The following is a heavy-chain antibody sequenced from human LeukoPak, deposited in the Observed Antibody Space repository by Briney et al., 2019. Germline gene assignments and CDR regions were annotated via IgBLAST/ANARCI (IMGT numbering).Heavy chain of an antibody. V-gene: IGHV3-64D*09. CDR1: GFNFRSYA. D-gene: IGHD3-10*01. CDR2: ISSNGGST. Sequence: GGSLRLSCSASGFNFRSYAMHWVRLAPGKGLEYVSAISSNGGSTYYADSVKGRFTISRDNSKNTLYLQMSSLRAEDTAVYYCVNTYGSGSYPFDYWGQGTLVTVSS. J-gene: IGHJ4*02. CDR3: VNTYGSGSYPFDY.